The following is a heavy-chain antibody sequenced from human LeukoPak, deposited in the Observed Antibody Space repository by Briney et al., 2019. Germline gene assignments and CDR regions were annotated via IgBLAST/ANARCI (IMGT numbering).Heavy chain of an antibody. D-gene: IGHD6-13*01. CDR2: INHSGST. CDR1: GGSFSGYY. Sequence: SETPSLTCAVYGGSFSGYYWSWIRQPPGKGLEWIGEINHSGSTNYNPSIKSRVTISVDTSKNQFSLNLTSVTAADTAVYYCARLYIGGYRRSNNYNWFDPWGQGTLVIVSS. J-gene: IGHJ5*02. V-gene: IGHV4-34*01. CDR3: ARLYIGGYRRSNNYNWFDP.